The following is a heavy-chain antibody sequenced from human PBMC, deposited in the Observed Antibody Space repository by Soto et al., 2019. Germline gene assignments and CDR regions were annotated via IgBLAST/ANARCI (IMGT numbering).Heavy chain of an antibody. Sequence: LSLSCLASGFTFSDFAMTWVRHVPGGGLEWVASLDGAGGSTYYAESVRGRFSISRDNSQNTLFLQMKRLTVDDTAIYYCAAPRDEYGSGVSWFTYGMDIWGQGTTVTVSS. V-gene: IGHV3-23*01. D-gene: IGHD3-10*01. J-gene: IGHJ6*02. CDR2: LDGAGGST. CDR1: GFTFSDFA. CDR3: AAPRDEYGSGVSWFTYGMDI.